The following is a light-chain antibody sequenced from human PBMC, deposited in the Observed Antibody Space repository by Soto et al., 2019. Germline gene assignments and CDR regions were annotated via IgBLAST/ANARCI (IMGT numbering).Light chain of an antibody. J-gene: IGKJ1*01. V-gene: IGKV1-5*01. CDR2: DAS. Sequence: DIQMTQSPSTLSASVGDRVAITCRASQSITTWLAWYQQKPGNAPTLLISDASNLQSGVPSRFSGSGSGTDFTLTISSLQPDDISTYYCHQYDSYPWTFGQGTKVEI. CDR3: HQYDSYPWT. CDR1: QSITTW.